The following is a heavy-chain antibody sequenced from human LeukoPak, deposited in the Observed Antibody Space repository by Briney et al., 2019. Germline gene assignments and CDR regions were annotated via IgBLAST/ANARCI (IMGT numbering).Heavy chain of an antibody. D-gene: IGHD2-15*01. CDR2: IYTSGST. V-gene: IGHV4-4*07. Sequence: KPSETLSLTCIVSGGSISNYYCSWVRPPAGKGLGWIWRIYTSGSTDYNPSLTSRVTMSVAVAKNQFSLKLSSVTAEDTAVYYCARGCIGGSCYTYSFDYWGQGTLVTVSS. CDR3: ARGCIGGSCYTYSFDY. J-gene: IGHJ4*02. CDR1: GGSISNYY.